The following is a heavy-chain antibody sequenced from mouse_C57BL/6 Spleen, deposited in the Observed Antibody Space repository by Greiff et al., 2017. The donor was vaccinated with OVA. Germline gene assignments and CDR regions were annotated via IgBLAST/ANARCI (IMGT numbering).Heavy chain of an antibody. D-gene: IGHD2-2*01. J-gene: IGHJ2*01. CDR2: INYDGSST. Sequence: EVMLVESEGGLVQPGSSMKLSCTASGFTFSDYYMAWVRQVPEKGLEWVAKINYDGSSTYYLDSVKSRFIISRDNGKNTLYLQMSSLKSEDTATFYCVREGVNYYFDYWGQGTTLTVSS. CDR3: VREGVNYYFDY. CDR1: GFTFSDYY. V-gene: IGHV5-16*01.